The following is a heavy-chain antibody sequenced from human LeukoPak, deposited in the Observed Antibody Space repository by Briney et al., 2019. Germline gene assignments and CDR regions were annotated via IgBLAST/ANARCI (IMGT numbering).Heavy chain of an antibody. CDR1: GGTFNSYA. CDR2: IIPILGIA. CDR3: ARDRGKGPHYYYGMDV. J-gene: IGHJ6*02. V-gene: IGHV1-69*04. D-gene: IGHD5-24*01. Sequence: SVKVSCKASGGTFNSYAISWVRQAPGQGLEWMGRIIPILGIANYAQKFQGRVTITADKSTSTAYMELSSLRSEDTAVYYCARDRGKGPHYYYGMDVWGQGTTVTVSS.